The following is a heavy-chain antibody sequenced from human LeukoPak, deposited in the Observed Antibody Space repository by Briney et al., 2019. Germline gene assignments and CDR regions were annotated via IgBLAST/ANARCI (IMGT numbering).Heavy chain of an antibody. CDR1: GFTFSSYS. CDR3: ARPYCSSTSCYSSGEGFDY. J-gene: IGHJ4*02. V-gene: IGHV3-48*01. CDR2: ISGSSNTI. Sequence: GGSLRLSCAASGFTFSSYSMNWVRQAPGKGLQWVSYISGSSNTIYYADSVKGRFTISRDNAKNSLYLQMNSLRAEDTAVYYCARPYCSSTSCYSSGEGFDYWGQGTLVTVSS. D-gene: IGHD2-2*02.